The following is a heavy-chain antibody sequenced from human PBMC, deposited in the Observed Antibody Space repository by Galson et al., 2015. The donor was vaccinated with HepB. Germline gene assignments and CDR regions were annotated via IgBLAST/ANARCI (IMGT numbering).Heavy chain of an antibody. V-gene: IGHV1-46*01. D-gene: IGHD4-11*01. J-gene: IGHJ6*03. Sequence: SVKVSCKASGYTFTSYYMHWVRQAPGQGLEWMGIINPSGGSTSYAQKFQGRVTMTRDTSTSTVYMELSSLRSEDTAVYYCASYSNYEGYYYYMDVWGKGTTVTVSS. CDR3: ASYSNYEGYYYYMDV. CDR1: GYTFTSYY. CDR2: INPSGGST.